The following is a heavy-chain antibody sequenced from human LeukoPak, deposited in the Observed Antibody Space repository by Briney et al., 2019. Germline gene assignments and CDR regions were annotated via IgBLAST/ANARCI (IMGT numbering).Heavy chain of an antibody. D-gene: IGHD2-2*01. CDR3: ARGQPIPAAVFDS. Sequence: SVKVSCKASGGSFSSYAISWVRQAPGQGLEWMGRIIPILALANYAQKFQGRVTITADKSTSTAYMELSSLRSENTAMYYCARGQPIPAAVFDSWGQGTLVTVSS. CDR2: IIPILALA. J-gene: IGHJ4*02. V-gene: IGHV1-69*04. CDR1: GGSFSSYA.